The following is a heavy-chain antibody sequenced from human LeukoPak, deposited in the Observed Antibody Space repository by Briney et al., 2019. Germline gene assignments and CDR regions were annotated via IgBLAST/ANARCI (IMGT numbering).Heavy chain of an antibody. J-gene: IGHJ5*02. CDR2: IKQDGSEK. Sequence: PGGSLRLSCAASGFTFTTYWMGWVRQAPGKGLEWVASIKQDGSEKYYVDSVKGRFSISRDNAENSLYLQMNSLRPDDTAFYYCARPLLYYYGSETFFWFDPWGQGAPVTVSS. CDR3: ARPLLYYYGSETFFWFDP. D-gene: IGHD3-10*01. CDR1: GFTFTTYW. V-gene: IGHV3-7*01.